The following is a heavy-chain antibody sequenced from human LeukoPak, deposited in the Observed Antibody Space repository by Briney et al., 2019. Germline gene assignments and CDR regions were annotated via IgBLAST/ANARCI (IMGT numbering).Heavy chain of an antibody. D-gene: IGHD6-13*01. CDR1: GGTFSSYA. Sequence: ASVKVSCKASGGTFSSYAISWVRQAPGQGLEWMGGIIPIFGTANYAQKFQGRVTITTDESTSTAYMELSSLRSEDTAVYYCARVKSSSSWPSFDYWGQGTLVTVSS. J-gene: IGHJ4*02. CDR2: IIPIFGTA. CDR3: ARVKSSSSWPSFDY. V-gene: IGHV1-69*05.